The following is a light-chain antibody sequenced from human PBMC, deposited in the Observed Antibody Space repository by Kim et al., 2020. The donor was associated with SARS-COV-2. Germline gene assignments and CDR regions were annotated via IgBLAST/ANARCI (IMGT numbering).Light chain of an antibody. CDR2: WAS. Sequence: DIVMTQSPDSLAVSLGERATINCKSSQSVLYSSNNKNYLAWYQQKPGQPPKLLIYWASTRESGVPDRFSGSGSGTDFTLTISSLQAEDGAVYYCQQYYRTPLTFGGGTKVDIK. CDR3: QQYYRTPLT. CDR1: QSVLYSSNNKNY. J-gene: IGKJ4*01. V-gene: IGKV4-1*01.